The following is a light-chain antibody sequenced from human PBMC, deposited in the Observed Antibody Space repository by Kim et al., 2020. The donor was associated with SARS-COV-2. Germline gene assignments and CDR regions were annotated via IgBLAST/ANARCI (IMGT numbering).Light chain of an antibody. J-gene: IGKJ4*01. Sequence: EVAMTQSPATLSVSPGERATLSCRASQSVRSNLAWYQLKPGQPPRLLIYGASTRATGIPARFSGSGSGTEFTLTISSLQSEDLAFYYCKQNNNWPLAFGGGTKVEIK. CDR2: GAS. CDR1: QSVRSN. V-gene: IGKV3-15*01. CDR3: KQNNNWPLA.